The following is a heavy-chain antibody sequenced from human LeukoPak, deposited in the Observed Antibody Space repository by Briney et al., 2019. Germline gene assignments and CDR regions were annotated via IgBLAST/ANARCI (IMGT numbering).Heavy chain of an antibody. CDR1: GFTFSSYA. CDR3: AKPYDYDILTGYYS. CDR2: ISGSGGST. J-gene: IGHJ5*02. D-gene: IGHD3-9*01. Sequence: WGSLRLSCAASGFTFSSYAMSWVRQAPGKGLEWVSSISGSGGSTYYADSVKGRFTISRDNSKNTLYLQMNSLRAEDTAVYYCAKPYDYDILTGYYSWGQGTLVTVSS. V-gene: IGHV3-23*01.